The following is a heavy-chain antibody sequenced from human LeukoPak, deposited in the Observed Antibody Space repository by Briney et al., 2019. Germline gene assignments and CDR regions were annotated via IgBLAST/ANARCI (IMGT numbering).Heavy chain of an antibody. CDR1: GGSISSSNW. J-gene: IGHJ5*02. V-gene: IGHV4-4*02. D-gene: IGHD5-24*01. Sequence: PSETLSLTCAVSGGSISSSNWWSWVRQPPGKGLEWIGEIYHSGSTYYNPSLKSRVTISVDTSKNQFSLKLSSVTAADTAVYYCARDGYNFPNWFDPWGQGTLVTVSS. CDR3: ARDGYNFPNWFDP. CDR2: IYHSGST.